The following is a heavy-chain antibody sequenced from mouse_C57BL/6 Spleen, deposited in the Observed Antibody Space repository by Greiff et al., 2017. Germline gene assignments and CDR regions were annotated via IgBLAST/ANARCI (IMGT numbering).Heavy chain of an antibody. J-gene: IGHJ2*01. Sequence: EVPLQESGPELVKPGASVKMSCKASGYTFTDYNMHWVKQSHGKSLVWIGYINPNNGGTSYNQKFKGKATLTVNKSSSTAYMELRSLTSEDSAVYYCARDDYDGDYWGQGTTLTVSS. CDR2: INPNNGGT. CDR3: ARDDYDGDY. CDR1: GYTFTDYN. V-gene: IGHV1-22*01. D-gene: IGHD2-4*01.